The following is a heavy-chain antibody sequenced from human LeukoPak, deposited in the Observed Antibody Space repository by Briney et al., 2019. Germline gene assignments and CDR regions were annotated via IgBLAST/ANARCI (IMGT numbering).Heavy chain of an antibody. D-gene: IGHD3-3*01. Sequence: SETLSLTCAVYGGSFSGYYWSWIRQPPGKGLEWIGEINHSGSTNYNPSLKSRVTISVDTSKNQFSLKLSSVTAADTAVYYCAREGTKDYDFWSGYLDYWGQGTLVTVSS. CDR3: AREGTKDYDFWSGYLDY. J-gene: IGHJ4*02. V-gene: IGHV4-34*01. CDR1: GGSFSGYY. CDR2: INHSGST.